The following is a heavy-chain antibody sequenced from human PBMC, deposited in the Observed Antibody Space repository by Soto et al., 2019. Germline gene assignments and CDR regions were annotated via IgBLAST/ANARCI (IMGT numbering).Heavy chain of an antibody. J-gene: IGHJ6*02. CDR2: ISAYNGNT. Sequence: ASVKVSCKASGYTFTSYGISWVRRAPGQGLEWMGWISAYNGNTNYAQKLQGRVTMTTDTSTSTAYMELRSLRSDDTAVYYCARVSRRGAGSLGMDVWGQGTTVTVSS. CDR3: ARVSRRGAGSLGMDV. D-gene: IGHD6-19*01. CDR1: GYTFTSYG. V-gene: IGHV1-18*01.